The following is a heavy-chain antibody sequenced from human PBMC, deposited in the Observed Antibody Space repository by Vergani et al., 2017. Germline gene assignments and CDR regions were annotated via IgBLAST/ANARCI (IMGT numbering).Heavy chain of an antibody. V-gene: IGHV4-39*01. D-gene: IGHD6-19*01. J-gene: IGHJ4*02. CDR2: IYYSGLH. Sequence: QLHLQESGPGLVKPSETLSLTCTVSGGSITSSSFYWGWIRQPPGKSLEWIGCIYYSGLHYYNPSLKSRVALSVDTSKNQFSLKVTSVTAADTAVYFCARQRPGSGWSPGDFDDWGQGILVTVSS. CDR1: GGSITSSSFY. CDR3: ARQRPGSGWSPGDFDD.